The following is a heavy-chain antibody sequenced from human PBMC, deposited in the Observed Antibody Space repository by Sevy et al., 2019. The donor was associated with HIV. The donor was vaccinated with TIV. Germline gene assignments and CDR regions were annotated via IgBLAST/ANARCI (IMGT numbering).Heavy chain of an antibody. V-gene: IGHV4-39*01. D-gene: IGHD3-22*01. Sequence: SETLSLTCTVTGDSIISGAFYWSWIRQPPGKGLEWIGSIYYSGSTYYNPSLKSRVTISVDTSKNQYSLKLSSVTAADTAVYYCARQLREYYDSSGYYGRLDYWGQGTLVTVSS. CDR3: ARQLREYYDSSGYYGRLDY. CDR1: GDSIISGAFY. CDR2: IYYSGST. J-gene: IGHJ4*02.